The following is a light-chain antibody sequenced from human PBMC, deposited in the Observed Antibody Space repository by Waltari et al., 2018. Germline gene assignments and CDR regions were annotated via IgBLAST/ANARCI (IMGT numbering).Light chain of an antibody. J-gene: IGKJ2*01. CDR2: GAS. CDR3: QQYNNWPLYT. Sequence: EIVMTQSPATLSVSPGERATLSCRASQSVSSNLAWYQQKPGQAPRLLIYGASTRATGIPARVSGSGSGTEFTLTISSLQSEDFAVYYCQQYNNWPLYTCGQGTKLEIK. V-gene: IGKV3-15*01. CDR1: QSVSSN.